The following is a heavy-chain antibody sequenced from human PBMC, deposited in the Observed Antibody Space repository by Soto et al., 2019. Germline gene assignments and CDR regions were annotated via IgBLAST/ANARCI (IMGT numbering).Heavy chain of an antibody. J-gene: IGHJ6*03. Sequence: SETLSLTCAVYGGSFSGYYWSWIRQPPGKGLEWIGEINHSGSTNYNPSLKSRVTISVDTSKNQFSLKLSSVTAADTAVFYCARGSRETMVRVVIIKTPNYYYYYMDVWGKGTTVTVSS. CDR1: GGSFSGYY. D-gene: IGHD3-10*01. CDR3: ARGSRETMVRVVIIKTPNYYYYYMDV. V-gene: IGHV4-34*01. CDR2: INHSGST.